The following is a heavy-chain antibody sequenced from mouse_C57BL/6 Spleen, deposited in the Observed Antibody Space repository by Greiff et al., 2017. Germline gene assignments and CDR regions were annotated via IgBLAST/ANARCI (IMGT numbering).Heavy chain of an antibody. D-gene: IGHD1-1*01. CDR2: INPGSGGT. CDR1: GYAFTNYL. J-gene: IGHJ2*01. CDR3: ARGAGNYLDY. Sequence: QVQLQQSGAELVRPGTSVKVSCKASGYAFTNYLIEWVKQRPGQGLEWIGVINPGSGGTNYNEKFKGKATLTADKSSSTAYMQLSSLTSEDSAVYFCARGAGNYLDYWGQGTTLTVSS. V-gene: IGHV1-54*01.